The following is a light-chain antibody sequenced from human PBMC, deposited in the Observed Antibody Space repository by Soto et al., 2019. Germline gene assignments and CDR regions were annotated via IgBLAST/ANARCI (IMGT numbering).Light chain of an antibody. CDR2: NVS. CDR1: QTISSW. J-gene: IGKJ1*01. CDR3: QQYGSSRT. Sequence: PPSPSTLSGSVGDRVTITFRASQTISSWLAWYQQKPGQAPRLLIYNVSTTATGIPDRISGSGSGTDFTLTISRLEPEDFAVYYCQQYGSSRTFGQGTKVDI. V-gene: IGKV3-20*01.